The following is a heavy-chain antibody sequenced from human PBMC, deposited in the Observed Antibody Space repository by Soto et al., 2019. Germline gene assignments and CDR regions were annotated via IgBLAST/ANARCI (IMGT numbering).Heavy chain of an antibody. CDR3: VRENYYYGMDV. Sequence: EVQLVESGGTLVQPGGSLRLSCAASGFDASVNYMAWVRQAPGKGLEWVSTINAGGNTFYADSVKGRFTISRDDSTNTLSLQMNRLRVEDTAMFYCVRENYYYGMDVWGPGTAVTVSS. CDR1: GFDASVNY. V-gene: IGHV3-66*01. J-gene: IGHJ6*02. CDR2: INAGGNT.